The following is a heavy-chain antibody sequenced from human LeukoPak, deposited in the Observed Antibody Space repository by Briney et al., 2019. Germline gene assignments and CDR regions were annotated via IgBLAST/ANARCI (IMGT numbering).Heavy chain of an antibody. CDR1: GFTFSSYS. V-gene: IGHV3-21*01. D-gene: IGHD4-17*01. CDR2: ISSSSSYI. CDR3: ARDGDYGDYLGSDY. Sequence: GGSLRLSCAASGFTFSSYSMNWVRQAPGKGLEWVSSISSSSSYIYYADSVKGRFTISRDNAKNSLYLQMNTLRAEDTAVYYCARDGDYGDYLGSDYWGQGTLDTVSS. J-gene: IGHJ4*02.